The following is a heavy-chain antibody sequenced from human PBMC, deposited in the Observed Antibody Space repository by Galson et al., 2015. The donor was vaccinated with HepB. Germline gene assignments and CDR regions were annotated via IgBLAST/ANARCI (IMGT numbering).Heavy chain of an antibody. Sequence: SETLSLTCTISGGSISSYYWSWIRQPPGKGLEWIGYIYYSGSTNYNPSLKSRVTISVDTSKNKFSLMLSSVTAADAAVYYCARGSNDYGGNTEYYYYYYMDVWGKGTTVTVSS. CDR1: GGSISSYY. CDR2: IYYSGST. D-gene: IGHD4-23*01. V-gene: IGHV4-59*01. J-gene: IGHJ6*03. CDR3: ARGSNDYGGNTEYYYYYYMDV.